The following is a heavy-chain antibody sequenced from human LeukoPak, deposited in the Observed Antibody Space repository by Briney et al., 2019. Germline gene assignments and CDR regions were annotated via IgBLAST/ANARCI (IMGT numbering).Heavy chain of an antibody. D-gene: IGHD7-27*01. CDR3: ARALWGYYYMDV. CDR1: GGTFRSYA. Sequence: ASVKVSCKASGGTFRSYAISWVRQAPGQGLEWMGGIIPIFGTANYAQKFQGRVTITTDESTSTAYMELSSLRSEDTAVYYCARALWGYYYMDVWGKGTTVTVSS. CDR2: IIPIFGTA. J-gene: IGHJ6*03. V-gene: IGHV1-69*05.